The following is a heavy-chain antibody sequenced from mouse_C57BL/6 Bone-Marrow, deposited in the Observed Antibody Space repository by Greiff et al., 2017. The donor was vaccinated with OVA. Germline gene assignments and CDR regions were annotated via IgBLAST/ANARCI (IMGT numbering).Heavy chain of an antibody. J-gene: IGHJ2*01. CDR1: GYTFTDYY. Sequence: VQLQQSGPVLVKPGASVKMSCKASGYTFTDYYMNWVKQSHGKSLEWIGVIKPYNGGTSYNQKFKGKATLTVDKSSSTAYMELNSLTSEDSAVYYCARPVVAYYFDYWGQGTTLTVSS. D-gene: IGHD1-1*01. V-gene: IGHV1-19*01. CDR3: ARPVVAYYFDY. CDR2: IKPYNGGT.